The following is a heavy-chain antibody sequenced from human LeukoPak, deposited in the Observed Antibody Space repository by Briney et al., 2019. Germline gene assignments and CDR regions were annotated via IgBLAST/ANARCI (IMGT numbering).Heavy chain of an antibody. CDR1: GGSISSSSYY. D-gene: IGHD3-3*01. CDR3: ARDGRKVLRFLEWLETWFDP. Sequence: PSETLSLTCTVSGGSISSSSYYWGWIRQPPGKGLEWIGSIYYSGSTYYNPSLKSRVTISVDTSKNQFSLKLSSVTAADTAVYYCARDGRKVLRFLEWLETWFDPWGQETLVTVSS. CDR2: IYYSGST. V-gene: IGHV4-39*07. J-gene: IGHJ5*02.